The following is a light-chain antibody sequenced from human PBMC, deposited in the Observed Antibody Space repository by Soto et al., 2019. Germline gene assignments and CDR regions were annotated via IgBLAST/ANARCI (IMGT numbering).Light chain of an antibody. V-gene: IGKV3-20*01. CDR3: QHYGSSPWT. Sequence: EIVLTQSGGTLSLSPGERATLSCRASQTVSGRYLAWFQQKPGQTPRLLIYDASTRAAGVPDRCSGSGSGTDFSLTINTLEPEDFAVYDCQHYGSSPWTFGQGNKVEIK. J-gene: IGKJ1*01. CDR2: DAS. CDR1: QTVSGRY.